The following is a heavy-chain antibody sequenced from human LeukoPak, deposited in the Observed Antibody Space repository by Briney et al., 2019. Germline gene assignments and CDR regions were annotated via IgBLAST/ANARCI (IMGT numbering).Heavy chain of an antibody. V-gene: IGHV3-30-3*01. Sequence: GRSLRLSCAASGFAFNNYAMHWVRQAPGKGLEWVAVISTDGSNKFYAGSVRGRCTISRDNSKNTLSLQMDSLRGEDTAVYYCAKGGDCSSTSCRVLDYWGQGTLVTVSS. CDR1: GFAFNNYA. CDR2: ISTDGSNK. D-gene: IGHD2-2*01. CDR3: AKGGDCSSTSCRVLDY. J-gene: IGHJ4*02.